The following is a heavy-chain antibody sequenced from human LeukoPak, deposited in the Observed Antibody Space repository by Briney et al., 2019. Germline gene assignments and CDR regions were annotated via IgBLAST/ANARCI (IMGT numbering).Heavy chain of an antibody. J-gene: IGHJ5*02. V-gene: IGHV4-59*01. CDR3: ARDSSGSHTP. Sequence: SETLSLTCTVPGGSISSYYWSWIRQPPGKGLEWIGYIYYSGSTNYNPSLKSRVTISVDTSKNQFSLKLSSVTAADTAVYYCARDSSGSHTPWGQGTLVTVSS. D-gene: IGHD3-10*01. CDR2: IYYSGST. CDR1: GGSISSYY.